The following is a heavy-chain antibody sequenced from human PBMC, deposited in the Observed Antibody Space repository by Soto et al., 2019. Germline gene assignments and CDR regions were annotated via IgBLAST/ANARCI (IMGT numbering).Heavy chain of an antibody. D-gene: IGHD2-21*01. J-gene: IGHJ4*02. CDR1: GFTFSSYG. V-gene: IGHV3-30*18. Sequence: PGGSLILSCAASGFTFSSYGIHWFRQAPLKGLEWVAIISYDGSNNYYAPSVRGRFTVSRDNSNHTLYLQMSSLRAEDTAVYYCAKYRVVAIPIYYFYYWGQGTLVTVSS. CDR2: ISYDGSNN. CDR3: AKYRVVAIPIYYFYY.